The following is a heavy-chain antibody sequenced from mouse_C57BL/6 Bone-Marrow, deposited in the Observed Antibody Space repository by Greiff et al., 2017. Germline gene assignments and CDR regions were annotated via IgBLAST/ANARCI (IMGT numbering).Heavy chain of an antibody. J-gene: IGHJ1*03. CDR3: AREGLRRDWYFDV. D-gene: IGHD2-4*01. CDR1: GYTFTSYW. Sequence: QVQLQQPGAELVMPGASVKLSCKASGYTFTSYWMHWVQQRPGQGLEWIGEIDPSDSYTNYNQKFKGKSTLTVDKSSSTAYMQLSSLTSEDSAVYYCAREGLRRDWYFDVWGTGTTVTVSS. CDR2: IDPSDSYT. V-gene: IGHV1-69*01.